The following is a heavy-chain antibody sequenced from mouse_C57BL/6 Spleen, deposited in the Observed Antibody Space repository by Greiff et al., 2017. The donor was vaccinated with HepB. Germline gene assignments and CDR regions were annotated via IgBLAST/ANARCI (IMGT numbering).Heavy chain of an antibody. V-gene: IGHV5-6*01. J-gene: IGHJ2*01. CDR1: GFTFSSYG. Sequence: EVQGVESGGDLVKPGGSLKLSCAASGFTFSSYGMSWVRQTPDKRLEWVATISSGGSYTYYPDSVKGRFTISRDNANNTLYLQMSSLKSEDTALYYCARPPSPTDYFDYWGQGTTLTVSS. CDR2: ISSGGSYT. CDR3: ARPPSPTDYFDY.